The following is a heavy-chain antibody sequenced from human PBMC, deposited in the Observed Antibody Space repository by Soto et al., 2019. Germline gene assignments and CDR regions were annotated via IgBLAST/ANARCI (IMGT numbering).Heavy chain of an antibody. Sequence: ASVKVSCKASGYTLTSYGISWVRQAPGQGLEWMGWISAYNGNTNYAQKLQGRVTMTTDTSTSTAYMELRSLRSDDTAVYYCARVKDDILTGYYRRFNYMDVWGKGTTVTVSS. D-gene: IGHD3-9*01. CDR1: GYTLTSYG. CDR3: ARVKDDILTGYYRRFNYMDV. V-gene: IGHV1-18*01. J-gene: IGHJ6*03. CDR2: ISAYNGNT.